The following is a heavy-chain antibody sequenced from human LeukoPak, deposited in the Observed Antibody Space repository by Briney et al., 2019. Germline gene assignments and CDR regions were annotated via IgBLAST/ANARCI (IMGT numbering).Heavy chain of an antibody. Sequence: ASVKVSCKASGYTFTGYYTHWVRQAPGQGLEWMGWINPNSGGTNYAQKFQGRVTMTRDTSISTAYMELSRLRSDDTAVYYCARGAWSNSTSCPFPYWGQGTLVTVSS. CDR2: INPNSGGT. V-gene: IGHV1-2*02. D-gene: IGHD2-2*01. J-gene: IGHJ4*02. CDR1: GYTFTGYY. CDR3: ARGAWSNSTSCPFPY.